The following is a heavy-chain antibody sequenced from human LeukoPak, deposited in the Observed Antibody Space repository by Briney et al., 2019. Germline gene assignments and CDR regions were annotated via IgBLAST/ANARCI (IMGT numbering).Heavy chain of an antibody. CDR3: AREVLGPAPGPGQGGLDV. J-gene: IGHJ6*02. CDR1: GFTFSAYD. V-gene: IGHV3-13*01. Sequence: GGSLRLSCAASGFTFSAYDMHWVRQVTGKGLEWVSSIGTLGDTYHPGSVKGRFTISRENASNSLYLEMNSLRVADTAVYYCAREVLGPAPGPGQGGLDVWGQGTTVTVSS. D-gene: IGHD6-13*01. CDR2: IGTLGDT.